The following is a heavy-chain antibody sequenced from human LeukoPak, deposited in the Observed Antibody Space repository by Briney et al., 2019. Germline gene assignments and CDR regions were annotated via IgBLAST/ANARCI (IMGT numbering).Heavy chain of an antibody. D-gene: IGHD5-24*01. CDR2: IYPEDSDT. V-gene: IGHV5-51*01. J-gene: IGHJ4*02. Sequence: GESLKISCKGTGDSFNTHWISWVCQMPGRGLELMGVIYPEDSDTRYTPSFQGRVTISADKTINTAYLQWTSLKASDTAMYFCARHRDGYHRDWGQGTLVIVSS. CDR1: GDSFNTHW. CDR3: ARHRDGYHRD.